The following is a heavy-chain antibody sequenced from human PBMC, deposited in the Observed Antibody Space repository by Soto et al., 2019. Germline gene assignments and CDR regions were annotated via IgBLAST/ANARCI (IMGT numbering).Heavy chain of an antibody. V-gene: IGHV3-23*01. J-gene: IGHJ3*02. CDR3: AKRFGNGYWSAFDI. CDR1: GFXFSTYA. CDR2: LIGVGDDT. D-gene: IGHD3-22*01. Sequence: PXGXLRLSCATSGFXFSTYAMTWVRQAPGNGLEWVSILIGVGDDTYYANSVKGRFTISRDNANKTVSLQMNSLTAEDTAVYYCAKRFGNGYWSAFDIWGRGTVGTVS.